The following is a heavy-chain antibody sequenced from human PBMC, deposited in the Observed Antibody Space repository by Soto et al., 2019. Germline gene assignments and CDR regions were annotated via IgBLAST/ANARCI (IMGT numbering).Heavy chain of an antibody. Sequence: SETLSLTCAVSGASISDNWWSWVRQPPGKGLEWIGEIYHSGTTTYNPSLKSRVIISVDKSASQISLTLNSVTAADTAVYYCARGNFDWSNVFDYWGQGTLVTVSS. CDR3: ARGNFDWSNVFDY. CDR2: IYHSGTT. V-gene: IGHV4-4*02. CDR1: GASISDNW. J-gene: IGHJ4*02. D-gene: IGHD3-9*01.